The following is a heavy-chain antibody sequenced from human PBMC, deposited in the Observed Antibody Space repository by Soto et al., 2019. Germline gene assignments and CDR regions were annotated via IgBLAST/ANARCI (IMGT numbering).Heavy chain of an antibody. Sequence: GGSLRLSCAASGFTFSSYGMHWVRQAPGKGLEWVAVISYDGSNKYYADSVKGRFTISRDNSKNTLYLQMNSLRAEDTAVYYCAKARPTPHYYYYYGMDVWGQGTTVTVSS. J-gene: IGHJ6*02. D-gene: IGHD2-15*01. CDR2: ISYDGSNK. CDR3: AKARPTPHYYYYYGMDV. CDR1: GFTFSSYG. V-gene: IGHV3-30*18.